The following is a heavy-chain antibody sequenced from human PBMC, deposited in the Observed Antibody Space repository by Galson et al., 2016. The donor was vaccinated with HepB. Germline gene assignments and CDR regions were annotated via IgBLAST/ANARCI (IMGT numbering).Heavy chain of an antibody. D-gene: IGHD3-10*01. CDR1: GGSVSSASYF. J-gene: IGHJ5*02. Sequence: ETLSLTCTVSGGSVSSASYFWSWIRQPPGKGLEWIGDIYYTGSTNYNPSLKSLATKSVDTSKNQISLKLSSMTAADTAVYYCARGGAYSGSGSYQPWGQGSLVTVSS. CDR2: IYYTGST. CDR3: ARGGAYSGSGSYQP. V-gene: IGHV4-61*01.